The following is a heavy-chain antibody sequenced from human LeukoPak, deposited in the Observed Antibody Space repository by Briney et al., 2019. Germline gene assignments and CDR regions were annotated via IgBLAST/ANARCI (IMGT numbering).Heavy chain of an antibody. CDR2: IYYSGST. CDR3: ARGALGTVAGTWPYYYYMDV. CDR1: GGSRSTYY. Sequence: PSETLSLKCSFSGGSRSTYYWSWIRQPPGKGLEWIGYIYYSGSTNYNPSLKSRVTISVDTSKNQFSLKLSSVTAADTAVYYCARGALGTVAGTWPYYYYMDVWGKGTTVTVSS. J-gene: IGHJ6*03. V-gene: IGHV4-59*01. D-gene: IGHD6-19*01.